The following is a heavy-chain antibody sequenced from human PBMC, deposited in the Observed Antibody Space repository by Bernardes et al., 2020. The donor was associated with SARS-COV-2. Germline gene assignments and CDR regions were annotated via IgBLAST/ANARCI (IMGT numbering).Heavy chain of an antibody. CDR1: GFTVSSNY. D-gene: IGHD6-19*01. V-gene: IGHV3-66*02. CDR3: ASTPAYSSGWVGFDP. J-gene: IGHJ5*02. Sequence: WSLRLSCAASGFTVSSNYMSWVRQAPGKGPEWVSVIYSGGSTYYADSVKGRFTISRDNSKNTLYLQMNSLRAEDTAVYYCASTPAYSSGWVGFDPWGQGTLVTVSS. CDR2: IYSGGST.